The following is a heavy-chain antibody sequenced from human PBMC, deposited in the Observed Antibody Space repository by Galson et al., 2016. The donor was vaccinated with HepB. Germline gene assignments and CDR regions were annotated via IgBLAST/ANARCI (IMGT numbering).Heavy chain of an antibody. CDR3: ANDWYGYMAY. Sequence: SLRLSCADSGFTFSIHSMNWVRQAPGKGLEWISHITSSSSVTYYADSVKGRFTISRDNAKKSLYLQMNSLRDEDTAVYYCANDWYGYMAYWGQGTLVTVSS. CDR2: ITSSSSVT. D-gene: IGHD3-9*01. V-gene: IGHV3-48*02. J-gene: IGHJ4*02. CDR1: GFTFSIHS.